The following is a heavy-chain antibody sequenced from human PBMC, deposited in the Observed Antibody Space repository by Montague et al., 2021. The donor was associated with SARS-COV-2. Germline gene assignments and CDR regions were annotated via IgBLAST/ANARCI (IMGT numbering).Heavy chain of an antibody. D-gene: IGHD3-9*01. CDR3: ASSGITLTGLDAYDI. V-gene: IGHV6-1*01. CDR2: TYYRSKWDS. J-gene: IGHJ3*02. Sequence: CAISGDSVPSKSAAWNWNRQSPSRGLEWLGRTYYRSKWDSDYAESVKXXLVITPDTSKNQVSLQLNSVIPEDTAVYFCASSGITLTGLDAYDIWGQETMVTVSS. CDR1: GDSVPSKSAA.